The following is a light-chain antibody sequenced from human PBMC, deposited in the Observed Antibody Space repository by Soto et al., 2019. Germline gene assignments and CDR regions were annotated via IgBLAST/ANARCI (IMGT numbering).Light chain of an antibody. V-gene: IGKV3-15*01. J-gene: IGKJ2*01. Sequence: EIVMTQSPATLSVAPGERVTLSCRASQSVGSKLDWYQKKPGQAPRLLIYSASARATDVPDRFSGIGSGTEFTLTISSLQSEDFVVYYCHQYNNWPYTFGQGTKLEIK. CDR1: QSVGSK. CDR2: SAS. CDR3: HQYNNWPYT.